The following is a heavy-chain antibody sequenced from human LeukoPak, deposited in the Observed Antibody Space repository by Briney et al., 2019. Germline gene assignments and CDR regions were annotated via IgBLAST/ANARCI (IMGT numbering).Heavy chain of an antibody. CDR3: AELGITMIGGV. J-gene: IGHJ6*04. V-gene: IGHV3-48*03. Sequence: GGPLRLSCAASGFTFSSYEMNWVRQAPGKGLEGVSYISSSGSTIYYADSVKGRFTIPRDNAKNSLYLQMNSLRAEDTAVYYCAELGITMIGGVWGKGTTVTISS. CDR2: ISSSGSTI. CDR1: GFTFSSYE. D-gene: IGHD3-10*02.